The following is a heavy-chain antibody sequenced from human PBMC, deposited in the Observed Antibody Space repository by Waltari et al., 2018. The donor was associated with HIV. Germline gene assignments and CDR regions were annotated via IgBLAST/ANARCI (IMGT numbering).Heavy chain of an antibody. CDR2: ISSSSSTI. CDR3: ARDSALYYYDSSGYYSNHFDY. V-gene: IGHV3-48*01. D-gene: IGHD3-22*01. Sequence: EVQPVESGGGLVQPGGSLRLSCAASGFTFSSFGMNWVRQSPGQGRVWVSYISSSSSTIYYADSVKGRFTISRDNAKNSLYLQMNSLRAEDTAVYYCARDSALYYYDSSGYYSNHFDYWGQGTLVTVSS. CDR1: GFTFSSFG. J-gene: IGHJ4*02.